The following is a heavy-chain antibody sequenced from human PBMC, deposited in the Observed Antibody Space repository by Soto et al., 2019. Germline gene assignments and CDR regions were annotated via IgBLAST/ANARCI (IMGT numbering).Heavy chain of an antibody. D-gene: IGHD3-3*01. J-gene: IGHJ4*02. CDR2: IIPFFGTA. V-gene: IGHV1-69*13. CDR1: GGTFSNYA. CDR3: AKSSGDFGVVVFDY. Sequence: ASVKVSCKASGGTFSNYAINWVRQAPGQGLEWMGGIIPFFGTAKNAQKFQGRVTITADESTSTANMELSSLISEDTAVYYCAKSSGDFGVVVFDYWGQGTLVTVSS.